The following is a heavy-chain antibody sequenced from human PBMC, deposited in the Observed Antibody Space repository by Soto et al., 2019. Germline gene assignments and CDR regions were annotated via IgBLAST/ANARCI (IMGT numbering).Heavy chain of an antibody. CDR3: AKDRSSGWNTYNFDY. D-gene: IGHD6-19*01. CDR1: GFTFSSYA. Sequence: GGSLRLSCAASGFTFSSYAMSWVRQAPGKGLEWVSTISGSGGSTYYADSVKGRFTISRDNSKNTLYLQMNSLRAEDTAVYYCAKDRSSGWNTYNFDYWGQGALVTVSS. J-gene: IGHJ4*02. V-gene: IGHV3-23*01. CDR2: ISGSGGST.